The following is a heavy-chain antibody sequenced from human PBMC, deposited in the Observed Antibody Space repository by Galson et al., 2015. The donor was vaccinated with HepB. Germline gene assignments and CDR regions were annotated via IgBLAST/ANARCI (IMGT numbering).Heavy chain of an antibody. Sequence: SVKVSCKASGYAFTSYYMHWVRQAPGQGLEWMGIINPSGGSTSYAQKFQGRVTMTRDTSTSTVYMELSSLRSEDTAVYYCARGRYCSSTSCYPEGEDFDYWGQGTLVTVSS. J-gene: IGHJ4*02. V-gene: IGHV1-46*01. D-gene: IGHD2-2*01. CDR1: GYAFTSYY. CDR3: ARGRYCSSTSCYPEGEDFDY. CDR2: INPSGGST.